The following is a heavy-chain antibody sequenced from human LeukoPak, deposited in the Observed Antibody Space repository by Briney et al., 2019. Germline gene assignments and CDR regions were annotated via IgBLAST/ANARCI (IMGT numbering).Heavy chain of an antibody. D-gene: IGHD6-19*01. CDR3: ARVGSGWFRFDY. J-gene: IGHJ4*02. CDR2: IYYSGST. V-gene: IGHV4-59*01. Sequence: SETLSLTCTVSGGSISNSYWSWIRQPPGKGLEWIGYIYYSGSTNYNPSLKSRVTISVDTSKNQFSLKLSSVTAADTAVYYCARVGSGWFRFDYWAREPWSPSPQ. CDR1: GGSISNSY.